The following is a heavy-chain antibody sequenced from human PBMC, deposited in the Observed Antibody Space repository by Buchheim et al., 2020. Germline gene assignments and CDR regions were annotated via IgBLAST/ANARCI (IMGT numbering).Heavy chain of an antibody. CDR2: ISSSSSYI. J-gene: IGHJ5*02. CDR3: ARDLLIVVVPAAPSSKRGFDP. D-gene: IGHD2-2*01. CDR1: GFTFSSYS. V-gene: IGHV3-21*01. Sequence: EVQLVESGGGLVKPGGSLRLSCAASGFTFSSYSMNWVRQAPGKGLEWVSSISSSSSYIYYADSVKGRFTISRDNAKNSLYLQMNSLRAEDTAVYYCARDLLIVVVPAAPSSKRGFDPWGQGTL.